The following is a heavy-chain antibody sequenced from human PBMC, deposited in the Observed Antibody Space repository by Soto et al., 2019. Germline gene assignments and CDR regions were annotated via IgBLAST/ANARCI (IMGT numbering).Heavy chain of an antibody. CDR1: GYTFTSYG. J-gene: IGHJ5*02. Sequence: ASVKVSCKASGYTFTSYGISWVRQAPGQGLEWMGWISAYNGNTNYAQKLQGRVTMTTDTSTGTAYMELRSLRSDDTAVYYCARNTGTLTIFGVVISNNWFDPWGQGTLVTVSS. CDR3: ARNTGTLTIFGVVISNNWFDP. V-gene: IGHV1-18*01. D-gene: IGHD3-3*01. CDR2: ISAYNGNT.